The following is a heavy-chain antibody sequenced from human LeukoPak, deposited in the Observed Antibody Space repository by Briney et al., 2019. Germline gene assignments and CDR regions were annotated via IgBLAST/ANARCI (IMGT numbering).Heavy chain of an antibody. D-gene: IGHD3-10*01. Sequence: SETLSLTCTVSGGSISSSSYYWGWIRQPPGKGLEWIGSIYYSGSTYYNPSLKSRVTISVDTSKNQFSLKLSSVTAADTAVYYCARDTNYYGSGNAFDIWGQGTMVTVSS. CDR3: ARDTNYYGSGNAFDI. CDR1: GGSISSSSYY. J-gene: IGHJ3*02. V-gene: IGHV4-39*07. CDR2: IYYSGST.